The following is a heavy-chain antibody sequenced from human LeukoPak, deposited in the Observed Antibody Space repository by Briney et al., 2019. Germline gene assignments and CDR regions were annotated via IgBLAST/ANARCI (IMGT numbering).Heavy chain of an antibody. CDR3: ARDLVAGTVGDGMDV. CDR2: IIPIFGTA. Sequence: SVKVSCKASGGTFSSYAISWVRQAPGQGLEWMGGIIPIFGTANYAQKFQGRVTITADESTSTAYMELSSLRSEDTAVYYCARDLVAGTVGDGMDVWGQGTTVTVSS. D-gene: IGHD6-19*01. V-gene: IGHV1-69*01. CDR1: GGTFSSYA. J-gene: IGHJ6*02.